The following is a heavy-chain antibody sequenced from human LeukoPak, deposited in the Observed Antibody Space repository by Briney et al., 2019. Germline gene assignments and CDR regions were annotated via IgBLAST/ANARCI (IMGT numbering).Heavy chain of an antibody. CDR3: AKARHYGDYWFDY. D-gene: IGHD4-17*01. V-gene: IGHV3-23*01. Sequence: GGSLRLSCAASGFTFSSYAMSWVRQAPGKGLEWVSAISGSGDSTYYADSVKGRFTISRDNSKNTLYLQMNSLRAEDTAVYYCAKARHYGDYWFDYWGQGTLVTVSS. CDR1: GFTFSSYA. J-gene: IGHJ4*02. CDR2: ISGSGDST.